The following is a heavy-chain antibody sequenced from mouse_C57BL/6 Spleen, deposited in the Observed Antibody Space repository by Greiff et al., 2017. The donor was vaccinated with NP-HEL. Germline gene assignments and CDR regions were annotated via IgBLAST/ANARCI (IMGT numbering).Heavy chain of an antibody. CDR2: IHPNSGST. V-gene: IGHV1-64*01. CDR3: ASGPYGSSYGAY. CDR1: GYTFTSYW. J-gene: IGHJ2*01. Sequence: QVQLQQPGAELVKPGASVKLSCKASGYTFTSYWMHWVKQRPGQGLEWIGMIHPNSGSTNYNEKFKSKATLTVDKSSSTAYMQLSSLTSEDSAVYYCASGPYGSSYGAYWGQGTPLTVSA. D-gene: IGHD1-1*01.